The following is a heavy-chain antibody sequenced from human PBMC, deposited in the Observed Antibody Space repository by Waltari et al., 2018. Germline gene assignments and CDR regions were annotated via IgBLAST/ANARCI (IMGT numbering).Heavy chain of an antibody. J-gene: IGHJ3*02. Sequence: EVQLVESGGVVVQPGGSLRLSCAASGFTFDDYAMHWVRQAQGKGLEWVSLISWDGGSTYYADSVKGRFTISRDNSKNSLYLQMNSLRAEDTALYYCAKDYGSGTPQPESAFDIWGQGTMVTVSS. D-gene: IGHD3-10*01. CDR3: AKDYGSGTPQPESAFDI. CDR1: GFTFDDYA. V-gene: IGHV3-43D*03. CDR2: ISWDGGST.